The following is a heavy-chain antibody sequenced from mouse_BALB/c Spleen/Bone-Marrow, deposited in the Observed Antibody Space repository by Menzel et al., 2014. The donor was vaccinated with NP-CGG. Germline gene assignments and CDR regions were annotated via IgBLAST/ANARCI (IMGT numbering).Heavy chain of an antibody. CDR1: GFSLTNYG. CDR3: ARVTSSAVGAMDY. J-gene: IGHJ4*01. Sequence: VKLMESGPGLVAPSQSLSITCTVSGFSLTNYGVHWVRQPPGKGLEWLGVIWAGGSTNYNSALMSRLSISKDNFKSQVFLKMISLQTDDTAMYYCARVTSSAVGAMDYWGQGTSVTASS. CDR2: IWAGGST. V-gene: IGHV2-9*02. D-gene: IGHD3-2*02.